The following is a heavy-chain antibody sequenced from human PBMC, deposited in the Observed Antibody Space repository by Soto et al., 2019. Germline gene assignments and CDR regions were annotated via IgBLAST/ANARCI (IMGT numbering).Heavy chain of an antibody. D-gene: IGHD2-8*01. Sequence: ASVKVSCKASGYTFTSYAMHWVRQAPGQRLEWMGWINAGNGNTKYSQKFQGRVTITRDTSASTAYMELSSLRSEDTAVYYCAREPSHEYICINGVCYKPYYYYYMAVGGKGTTVTVSS. CDR3: AREPSHEYICINGVCYKPYYYYYMAV. V-gene: IGHV1-3*01. CDR1: GYTFTSYA. CDR2: INAGNGNT. J-gene: IGHJ6*03.